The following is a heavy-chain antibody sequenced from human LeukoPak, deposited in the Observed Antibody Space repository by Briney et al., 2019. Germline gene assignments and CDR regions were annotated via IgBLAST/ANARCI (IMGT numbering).Heavy chain of an antibody. D-gene: IGHD3-3*01. CDR3: ARGQRAHVEWSNYMDV. CDR1: GFPFSSYS. V-gene: IGHV3-21*01. CDR2: ISSSRRYI. J-gene: IGHJ6*03. Sequence: TGGSLRLSCAPLGFPFSSYSMNGVPQAPGKGLEWGSSISSSRRYIYYADSVKGRFTISRDNDKNSLHLQMNSLTDEDTAVYYCARGQRAHVEWSNYMDVWGKGTTVIVPS.